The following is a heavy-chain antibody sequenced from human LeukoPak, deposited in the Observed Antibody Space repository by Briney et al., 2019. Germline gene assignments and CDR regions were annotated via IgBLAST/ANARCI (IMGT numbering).Heavy chain of an antibody. D-gene: IGHD2-2*01. Sequence: NSGGSLRLSCAASGFTFSDYYMSWIRQAPGKGLEWVSYISSSSSYTNYADSVKGRFTISRDNAKTSLYLQMNSLRAEDTAVYYCARSPRYCSSTSCQGGNWFDPWGQGTLVTVSS. CDR2: ISSSSSYT. J-gene: IGHJ5*02. CDR1: GFTFSDYY. V-gene: IGHV3-11*03. CDR3: ARSPRYCSSTSCQGGNWFDP.